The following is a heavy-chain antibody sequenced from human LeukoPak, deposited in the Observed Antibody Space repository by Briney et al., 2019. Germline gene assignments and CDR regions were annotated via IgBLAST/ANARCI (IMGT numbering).Heavy chain of an antibody. Sequence: SETLSLTCTVSGDSLSSYYWSWIRQPPGKGLEWIGYIYYSGSTNYNPSLKSRVTISVDTFKNQFSLKLSSVTAADAAVYYCARGSCSSTSCYARPYYFDYWGQGTLVTVSS. J-gene: IGHJ4*02. D-gene: IGHD2-2*01. V-gene: IGHV4-59*01. CDR1: GDSLSSYY. CDR3: ARGSCSSTSCYARPYYFDY. CDR2: IYYSGST.